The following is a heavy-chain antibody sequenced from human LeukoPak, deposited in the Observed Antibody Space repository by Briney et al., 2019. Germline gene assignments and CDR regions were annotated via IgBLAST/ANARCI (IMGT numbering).Heavy chain of an antibody. V-gene: IGHV3-74*01. CDR1: GFTFSSYW. Sequence: GGSLRLSCAASGFTFSSYWMHWVRQAPGKGLVWVSRINSDGSSTSYADSVKGRFTISRDNAKNSLYLQMNSLRDEDTAVYYCARDGRRSGYYAGGYYGMDVWGQGTTVTVSS. J-gene: IGHJ6*02. CDR3: ARDGRRSGYYAGGYYGMDV. CDR2: INSDGSST. D-gene: IGHD3-3*01.